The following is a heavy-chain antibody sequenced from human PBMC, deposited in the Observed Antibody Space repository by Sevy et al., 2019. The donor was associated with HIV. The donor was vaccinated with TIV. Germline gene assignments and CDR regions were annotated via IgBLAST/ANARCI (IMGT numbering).Heavy chain of an antibody. J-gene: IGHJ4*02. D-gene: IGHD3-3*01. CDR2: ISDDSRYI. Sequence: GGSLRLSCAASGFTFDDYTMHWVRQAPGKGLEWLSSISDDSRYIYYSDSVKGRFTISRANAKNLLFLQMNNLRVEDTAIYYCARDFTIFGVVSGIDYWGQGNLVTVSS. CDR3: ARDFTIFGVVSGIDY. V-gene: IGHV3-21*04. CDR1: GFTFDDYT.